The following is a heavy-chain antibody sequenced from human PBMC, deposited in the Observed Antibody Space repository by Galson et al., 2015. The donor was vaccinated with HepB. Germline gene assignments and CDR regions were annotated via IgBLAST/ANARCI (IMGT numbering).Heavy chain of an antibody. V-gene: IGHV3-23*01. J-gene: IGHJ4*02. CDR2: INDNGDST. Sequence: SLRLSCAASGFTFTSYAMSWVRQAPGKGLEWVSDINDNGDSTYYADSVKGRFTISRDNSKNTLYLQMNSLRAEDTAVYFCAKFSGNYYFDYWGQGTLVTVSS. CDR1: GFTFTSYA. CDR3: AKFSGNYYFDY. D-gene: IGHD1-26*01.